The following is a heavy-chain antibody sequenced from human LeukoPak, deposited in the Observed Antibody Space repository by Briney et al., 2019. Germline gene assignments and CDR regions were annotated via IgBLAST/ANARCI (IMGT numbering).Heavy chain of an antibody. D-gene: IGHD3-9*01. V-gene: IGHV1-18*01. J-gene: IGHJ4*02. CDR2: ISAYNGNT. Sequence: GASVKVSCKASGYTFTSYGISWVRQAPGQGLAWMGWISAYNGNTNYAQKLQGRVTMTTDTSTSTAYMELRSLRSDDTAVYYCARWYYDILTGYYNIVQFDYWGQGTLVTVSS. CDR1: GYTFTSYG. CDR3: ARWYYDILTGYYNIVQFDY.